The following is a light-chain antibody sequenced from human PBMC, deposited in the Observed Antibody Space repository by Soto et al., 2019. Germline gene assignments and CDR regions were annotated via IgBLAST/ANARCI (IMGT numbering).Light chain of an antibody. V-gene: IGKV4-1*01. Sequence: DIVMTQSRDSLAVSLGKRATINCKSSQSVLDTSNNRNCLAWYQQKSGQPPKLLISWASTRESGVPDRFSGSGSGTDFTLTITSLQAEDVAIYYCQQRYKSRPLTFGGGTRVEIK. CDR2: WAS. J-gene: IGKJ4*01. CDR3: QQRYKSRPLT. CDR1: QSVLDTSNNRNC.